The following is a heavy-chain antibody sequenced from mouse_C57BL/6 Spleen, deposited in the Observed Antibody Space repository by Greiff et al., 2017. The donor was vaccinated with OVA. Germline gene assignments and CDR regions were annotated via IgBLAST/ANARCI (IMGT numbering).Heavy chain of an antibody. V-gene: IGHV1-82*01. CDR2: IYPGDGDT. CDR1: GYAFSSSW. CDR3: ASPLYYGNWYFDV. D-gene: IGHD2-1*01. Sequence: QVQLQQSGPELVKPGASVKISCKASGYAFSSSWMNWVKQRPGKGLEWIGRIYPGDGDTNYNGKFKGKATLTADKSSSTAYMQLSSLTSEDSAVYFCASPLYYGNWYFDVWGTGTTVTVSS. J-gene: IGHJ1*03.